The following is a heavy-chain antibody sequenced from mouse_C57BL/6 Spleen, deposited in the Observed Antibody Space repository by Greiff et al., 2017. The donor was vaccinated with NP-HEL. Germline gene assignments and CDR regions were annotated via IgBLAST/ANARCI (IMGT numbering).Heavy chain of an antibody. CDR1: GYTFTDYE. J-gene: IGHJ3*01. V-gene: IGHV1-15*01. CDR3: TRREFFTTASQGFAY. CDR2: IDPETGGT. D-gene: IGHD1-1*01. Sequence: VKLQESGAELVRPGASVTLSCKASGYTFTDYEMHWVKQTPVHGLEWIGAIDPETGGTAYNQKFKGKAILTADKSSSTAYMELRSLTSEDSAVYYCTRREFFTTASQGFAYWGQGTLVTVSA.